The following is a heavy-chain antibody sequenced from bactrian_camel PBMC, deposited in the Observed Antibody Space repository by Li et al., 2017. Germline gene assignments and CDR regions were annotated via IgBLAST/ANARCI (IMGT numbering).Heavy chain of an antibody. V-gene: IGHV3S60*01. CDR2: IDSGGRT. CDR3: AAEDQAPWDMGWICNYNS. J-gene: IGHJ4*01. D-gene: IGHD3*01. Sequence: HVQLVESGGGSVQAGGSLRLSCTASGFTFENSDMGWYRQAPGSGCELLSRIDSGGRTSYKDSIKGRFTASQDLAKITAYLEMDNLKPEDTALYTCAAEDQAPWDMGWICNYNSWGQGTQVTVS. CDR1: GFTFENSD.